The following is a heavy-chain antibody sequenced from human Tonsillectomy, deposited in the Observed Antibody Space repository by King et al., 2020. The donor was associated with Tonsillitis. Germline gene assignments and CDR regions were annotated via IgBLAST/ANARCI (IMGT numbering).Heavy chain of an antibody. J-gene: IGHJ4*02. CDR1: GFTFSSYA. D-gene: IGHD6-13*01. CDR2: ISVSCSRQ. CDR3: AKDTTRTRIAAATDH. V-gene: IGHV3-23*04. Sequence: VQLVESWVGLVHPGGSLRLSGAASGFTFSSYAMSWVRQAPGQGLEWVSAISVSCSRQSYTDPGNGRFTISRDNPKNTLYLQMNSRRAQDTVIYYCAKDTTRTRIAAATDHWGQGTLVTVSS.